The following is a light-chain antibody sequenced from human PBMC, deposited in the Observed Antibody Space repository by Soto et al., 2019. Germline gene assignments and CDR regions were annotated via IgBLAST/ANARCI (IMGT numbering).Light chain of an antibody. V-gene: IGLV2-14*01. Sequence: QSALTQPASVSGSPGQSITISCTGTSSDVGGYNYVSWYQQHPGKAPKLMIYDVSNRPSGVSNRFSGSKSGNTASLTISGLQAEDEDDYSCSSYTSSSNCPGVFGTGTKLTVL. CDR3: SSYTSSSNCPGV. CDR2: DVS. CDR1: SSDVGGYNY. J-gene: IGLJ1*01.